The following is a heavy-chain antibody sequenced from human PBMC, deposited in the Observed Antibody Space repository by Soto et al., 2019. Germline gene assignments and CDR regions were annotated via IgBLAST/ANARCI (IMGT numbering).Heavy chain of an antibody. Sequence: ASVKVSCKASGYTFTGYYMHWVRQAPGQGLEWMGWINPNSGGTNYAQKFQGRVTMTRDTSISTAYMELSRLRSDDTAVYYCARALNLGYCSGGSCYSDPAAPWGQGTLVTVSS. D-gene: IGHD2-15*01. J-gene: IGHJ5*02. CDR2: INPNSGGT. CDR1: GYTFTGYY. V-gene: IGHV1-2*02. CDR3: ARALNLGYCSGGSCYSDPAAP.